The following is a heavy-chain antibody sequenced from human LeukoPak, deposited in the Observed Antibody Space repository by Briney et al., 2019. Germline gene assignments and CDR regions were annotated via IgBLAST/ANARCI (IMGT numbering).Heavy chain of an antibody. D-gene: IGHD6-6*01. CDR3: ARDWGAARSYYYYMDV. V-gene: IGHV1-69*05. CDR2: IIPIFGTA. Sequence: SVKVSCKASGGTFSSYAISWVRQAPGQGLEWMGRIIPIFGTANYAQKFRGRVTITTDESTSTAYMELSSLRSEDTAVYYCARDWGAARSYYYYMDVWGKGTTVTVSS. CDR1: GGTFSSYA. J-gene: IGHJ6*03.